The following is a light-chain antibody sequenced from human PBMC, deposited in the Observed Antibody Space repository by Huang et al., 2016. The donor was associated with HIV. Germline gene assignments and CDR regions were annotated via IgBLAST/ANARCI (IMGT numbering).Light chain of an antibody. CDR2: GAS. J-gene: IGKJ4*01. Sequence: EIVLTQSPGTLSLSPVERATLSCRASQSVSSSYLAWYQQKPGQAPRLLIYGASNRATGIPDRFRGSGSGTDFTLTISRLEPEDFAVYFCQQYGSSSLTFGGGTKVEIK. CDR3: QQYGSSSLT. CDR1: QSVSSSY. V-gene: IGKV3-20*01.